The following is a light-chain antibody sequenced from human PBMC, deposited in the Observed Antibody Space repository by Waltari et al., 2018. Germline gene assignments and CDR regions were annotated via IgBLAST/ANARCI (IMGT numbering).Light chain of an antibody. CDR2: AAS. J-gene: IGKJ3*01. Sequence: DIQLTQSPSFLSASVGDRVTITCRASQGISSYLAWYQQKPGKAPKLLIYAASTLQSGVPSMFSGSGSGTEFTLTSRSQPPEDFATYYLQQLNSYPPTFGPGTKVDIK. CDR3: QQLNSYPPT. CDR1: QGISSY. V-gene: IGKV1-9*01.